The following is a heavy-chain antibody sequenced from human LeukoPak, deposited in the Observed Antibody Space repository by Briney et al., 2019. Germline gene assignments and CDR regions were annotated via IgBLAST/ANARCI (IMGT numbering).Heavy chain of an antibody. CDR1: GYTFTSYA. CDR2: INTNTGNP. CDR3: AREGSYYDSSGYYWFDP. V-gene: IGHV7-4-1*02. D-gene: IGHD3-22*01. Sequence: ASVKVSCKASGYTFTSYAMNWVRQAPGQGLEWMGWINTNTGNPTYAQGFTGRFVFSLDTSVSTAYLQISSLKAEDTAVYYCAREGSYYDSSGYYWFDPWGQGTLVTVSS. J-gene: IGHJ5*02.